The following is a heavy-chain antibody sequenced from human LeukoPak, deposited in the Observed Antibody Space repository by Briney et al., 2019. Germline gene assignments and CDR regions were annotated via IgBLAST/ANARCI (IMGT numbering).Heavy chain of an antibody. J-gene: IGHJ4*02. V-gene: IGHV3-11*01. Sequence: PGGSLRLSCAASGFTFSDYYMSWIRQAPGKGLEWVSYISSSGSTIYYADSAKGRFTTSRDNAKNSLYLQMNSLRAEDTAVYYCARAPPTGYSSSWYENDYWGQGTLVTVSS. D-gene: IGHD6-13*01. CDR3: ARAPPTGYSSSWYENDY. CDR1: GFTFSDYY. CDR2: ISSSGSTI.